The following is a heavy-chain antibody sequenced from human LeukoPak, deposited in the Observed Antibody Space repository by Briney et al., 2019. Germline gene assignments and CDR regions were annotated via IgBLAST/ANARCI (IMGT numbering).Heavy chain of an antibody. CDR2: IYYSGST. D-gene: IGHD6-19*01. Sequence: SETLSLTCSVSGGSISTHYWSWIRQPPGKGLEWIGYIYYSGSTNYNPSLKSRVTISVDTSKNQFSLNLSSVTAADTAVYYCARGDSGWSADFDYWGQGTLVTVSS. CDR3: ARGDSGWSADFDY. CDR1: GGSISTHY. V-gene: IGHV4-59*11. J-gene: IGHJ4*02.